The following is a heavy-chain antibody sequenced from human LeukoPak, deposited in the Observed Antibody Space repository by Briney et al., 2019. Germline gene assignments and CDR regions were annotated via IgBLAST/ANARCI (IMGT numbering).Heavy chain of an antibody. CDR1: GYTFTSYG. D-gene: IGHD1-26*01. Sequence: ASVKVSCKASGYTFTSYGISWVRQAPGQGLEWMGWISAYNGNTNYAQKLQGRVTMTTDTSTSTAYMELRSLRSDDTAVYYCARDPGYSGSYYRRTQFDYWGQGTLVTVSS. CDR3: ARDPGYSGSYYRRTQFDY. V-gene: IGHV1-18*01. J-gene: IGHJ4*02. CDR2: ISAYNGNT.